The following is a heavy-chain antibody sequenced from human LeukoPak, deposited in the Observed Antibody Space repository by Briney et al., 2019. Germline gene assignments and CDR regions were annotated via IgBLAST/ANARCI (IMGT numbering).Heavy chain of an antibody. J-gene: IGHJ4*02. Sequence: PGRSLRLSCAASGFTFDDYAMHWVRRAPGKGLEWVSGISWNSGSIGYADSVKGRFTISRDNAKNSLYLQMNSLRAEDTALYYCAKSSGYYYSGYYFDYWGQGTLVTVSS. CDR1: GFTFDDYA. CDR2: ISWNSGSI. D-gene: IGHD3-22*01. CDR3: AKSSGYYYSGYYFDY. V-gene: IGHV3-9*01.